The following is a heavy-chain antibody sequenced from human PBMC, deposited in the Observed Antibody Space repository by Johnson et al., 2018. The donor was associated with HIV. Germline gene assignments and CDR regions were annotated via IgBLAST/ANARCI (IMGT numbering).Heavy chain of an antibody. CDR3: ARAINDAFDI. CDR2: ITSSGTSS. V-gene: IGHV3-11*04. J-gene: IGHJ3*02. CDR1: GFTFSDYY. Sequence: VQLVESGGGLVMPGGSLRVSCAASGFTFSDYYMIWIRQAPGKGLEWLSYITSSGTSSSYADSVKGRLTISRDNAKNSLYLQMNSLRAEDTAVYFCARAINDAFDIWGQGTMVTVSP.